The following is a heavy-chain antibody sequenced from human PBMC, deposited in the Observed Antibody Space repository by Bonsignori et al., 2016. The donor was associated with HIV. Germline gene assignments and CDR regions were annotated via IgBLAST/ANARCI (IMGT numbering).Heavy chain of an antibody. D-gene: IGHD3-22*01. J-gene: IGHJ4*02. CDR2: IRYDGSNK. Sequence: WIRQPPGKGLEWVAFIRYDGSNKYYADSVKGRFTISRDNSKNTLYLQMNSLRAEDTAVYYCACSVYYYDSSGYYSGSFDYWGQGTLVTVSS. CDR3: ACSVYYYDSSGYYSGSFDY. V-gene: IGHV3-30*02.